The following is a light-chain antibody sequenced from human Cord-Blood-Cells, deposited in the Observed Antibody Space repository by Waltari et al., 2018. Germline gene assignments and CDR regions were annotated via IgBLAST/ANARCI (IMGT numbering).Light chain of an antibody. V-gene: IGLV2-14*01. CDR3: SSYTSSSTWV. Sequence: QSALTQPASVSVSPAQSTTLSCPGTSSDVGGYNYVSWYQQHPGTSPKPMIYDVSKRPAGVSNRFSGSKSGNTASLTFSGLQAEEEADYYCSSYTSSSTWVFGGGTKLTVL. CDR2: DVS. CDR1: SSDVGGYNY. J-gene: IGLJ3*02.